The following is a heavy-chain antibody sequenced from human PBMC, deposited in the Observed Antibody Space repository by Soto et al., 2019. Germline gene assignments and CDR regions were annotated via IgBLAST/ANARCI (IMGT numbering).Heavy chain of an antibody. CDR1: GFTFSNAW. Sequence: GGSLRLSCAASGFTFSNAWMSWVRQSPGKGLEWVGRIKSRTDGGTTDYAAPVKGRFTISRDDSKNTLYLQMNSLKTEDTAVYYCTTVSKVPYYYYYGMDVWGQGTTVTVSS. J-gene: IGHJ6*02. V-gene: IGHV3-15*01. CDR2: IKSRTDGGTT. CDR3: TTVSKVPYYYYYGMDV.